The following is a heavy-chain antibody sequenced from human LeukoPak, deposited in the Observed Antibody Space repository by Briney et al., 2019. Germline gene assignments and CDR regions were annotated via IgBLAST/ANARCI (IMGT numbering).Heavy chain of an antibody. CDR1: GFTVSSNY. J-gene: IGHJ4*02. V-gene: IGHV3-53*01. D-gene: IGHD3-22*01. Sequence: QPGGSLRLSCAASGFTVSSNYMSWVRQAPGKGLEWVSVIYSGGSTYYADSVKGRFTISRDNSKNTLYLQMNSLRAEDTAVYYCAKDDIPYYYDSSGYYDDYWGQGTLVTVSS. CDR3: AKDDIPYYYDSSGYYDDY. CDR2: IYSGGST.